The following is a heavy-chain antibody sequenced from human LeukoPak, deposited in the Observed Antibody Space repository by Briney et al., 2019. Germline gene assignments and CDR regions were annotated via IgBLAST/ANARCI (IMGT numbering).Heavy chain of an antibody. D-gene: IGHD1-26*01. Sequence: GGSLRLSCAASGFTFSSSAMSWVRQAPGKGLEWVSSISGSGGSTYYADSVKGRFTISRDNAKNSLYLQMNSLRAEDTAVYYCARDLVGAIDYWGQGTLVTVSS. J-gene: IGHJ4*02. CDR3: ARDLVGAIDY. CDR1: GFTFSSSA. CDR2: ISGSGGST. V-gene: IGHV3-23*01.